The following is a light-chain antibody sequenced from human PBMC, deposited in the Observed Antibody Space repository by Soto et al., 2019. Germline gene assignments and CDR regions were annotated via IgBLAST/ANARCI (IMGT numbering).Light chain of an antibody. CDR1: QSLLHSNGYNY. Sequence: DIVMTQSPLSLPVTPREPASISCRSSQSLLHSNGYNYLDWYLQKPGQSPQLLIYLGSNRASGVPDRFSGSGSGTDFTLKISRVEAEDVGVYYCMQALQTPPFTFGPGTKVDMK. CDR3: MQALQTPPFT. CDR2: LGS. J-gene: IGKJ3*01. V-gene: IGKV2-28*01.